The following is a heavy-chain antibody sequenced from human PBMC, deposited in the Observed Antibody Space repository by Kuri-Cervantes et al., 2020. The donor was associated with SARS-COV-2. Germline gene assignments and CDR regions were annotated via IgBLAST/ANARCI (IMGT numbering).Heavy chain of an antibody. CDR1: GVSVTGGTYY. CDR3: ARPGGFLDV. J-gene: IGHJ6*04. V-gene: IGHV4-61*02. Sequence: SQTLSLTCAVSGVSVTGGTYYWAWIRQPAGKGLEWIGRIYTSGSTNYNPSLKSRVTISVDTSKNQFSLNLSSVTAADTAVYYCARPGGFLDVWGKGTTVTVSS. D-gene: IGHD4-23*01. CDR2: IYTSGST.